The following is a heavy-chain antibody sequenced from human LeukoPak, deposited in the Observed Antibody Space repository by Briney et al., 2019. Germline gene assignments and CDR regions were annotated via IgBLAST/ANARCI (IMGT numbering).Heavy chain of an antibody. CDR1: GYTFTSYG. CDR3: ARERDYYDSSGYYVGAFDI. V-gene: IGHV1-18*01. Sequence: ASVKVSCKASGYTFTSYGISWVRQAPGQGLEWMGWISAYNGNTNYAQKLQGRVTMTTDTSTSTAYMELRRLRSDDTAVYYCARERDYYDSSGYYVGAFDIWGQGKMVPVSS. J-gene: IGHJ3*02. D-gene: IGHD3-22*01. CDR2: ISAYNGNT.